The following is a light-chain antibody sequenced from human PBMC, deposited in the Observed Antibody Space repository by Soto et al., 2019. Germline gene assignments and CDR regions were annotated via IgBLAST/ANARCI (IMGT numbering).Light chain of an antibody. CDR3: QQYGISFVG. J-gene: IGKJ1*01. CDR2: GAS. CDR1: ESVSSN. Sequence: EIVVTHSPDTLSVSPGERATLSCRASESVSSNLAWFQQKPGQAPRLLIYGASTRATGIPARFSGRGSGTEFTLTISSLQSEDFAVYYCQQYGISFVGFGQGTKVDIK. V-gene: IGKV3-15*01.